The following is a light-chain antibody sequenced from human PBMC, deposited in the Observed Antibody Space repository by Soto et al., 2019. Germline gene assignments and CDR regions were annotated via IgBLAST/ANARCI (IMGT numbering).Light chain of an antibody. CDR3: LLSYSDARPV. V-gene: IGLV7-46*01. J-gene: IGLJ2*01. Sequence: QAVVTQEPSLTVSPGGTVTLTCGSSTGAVTSGHFPYWFQQMPGQAPRTLIYDTNSKRSWTPARFSGSLLGGKAALTLSGAQPEDEAEYYCLLSYSDARPVFGGGTKLTVL. CDR1: TGAVTSGHF. CDR2: DTN.